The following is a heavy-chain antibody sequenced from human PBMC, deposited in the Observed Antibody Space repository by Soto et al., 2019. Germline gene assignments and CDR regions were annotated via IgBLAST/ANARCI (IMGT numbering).Heavy chain of an antibody. CDR3: ALSPEEFQLISGGGQLDY. Sequence: GGSLRLSCAASGFTFSTHAMHWVRQAPGKGLECVAIVSFDGSNKYYADSVKGRFTISRDNSKNTLYLDLDNLRGDDTAVYYCALSPEEFQLISGGGQLDYWGQGTQVTSPQ. CDR1: GFTFSTHA. V-gene: IGHV3-30-3*01. J-gene: IGHJ4*02. CDR2: VSFDGSNK. D-gene: IGHD2-8*02.